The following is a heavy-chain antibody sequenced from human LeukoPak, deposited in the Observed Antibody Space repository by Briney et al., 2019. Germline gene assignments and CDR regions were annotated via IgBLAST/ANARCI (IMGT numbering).Heavy chain of an antibody. D-gene: IGHD3-10*01. V-gene: IGHV3-30*18. Sequence: GGSLRLSCAASGFTFSSYGMHWVRQAPGKGLEWVAVISYDGSNKYYADSVKGRFTISRDNSKNTLYLQMNSLRAEDTAVYYCAKEGIVRGVFFDYWGQGTLVTVSS. CDR2: ISYDGSNK. CDR1: GFTFSSYG. J-gene: IGHJ4*02. CDR3: AKEGIVRGVFFDY.